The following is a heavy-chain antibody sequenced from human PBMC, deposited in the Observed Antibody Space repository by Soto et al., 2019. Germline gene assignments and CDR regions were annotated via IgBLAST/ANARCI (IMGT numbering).Heavy chain of an antibody. V-gene: IGHV4-34*01. J-gene: IGHJ4*02. CDR2: INHRGST. D-gene: IGHD5-12*01. CDR3: ARGAGHSGNDPLDY. CDR1: GGSFSGWF. Sequence: SETLSLTCAVYGGSFSGWFWNWIRQSPGEGPEWIGEINHRGSTNYNPSLKSRVTISVDTSKNQVSLTLTSVTAADTALYYCARGAGHSGNDPLDYWGQGTQVTVSS.